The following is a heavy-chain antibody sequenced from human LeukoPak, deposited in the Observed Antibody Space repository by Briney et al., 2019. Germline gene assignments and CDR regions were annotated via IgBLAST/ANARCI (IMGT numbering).Heavy chain of an antibody. V-gene: IGHV4-34*01. Sequence: PSETLSLTCAVYGGSFSGYYWSWIRQPPGKGLEWIGEINHSGSTNYNPSLKSRVTTSVDTSKNQFSLKLSSVTAADTAVYYCTRGTTNGLPGYWGQGTLVTVSS. CDR2: INHSGST. CDR1: GGSFSGYY. CDR3: TRGTTNGLPGY. J-gene: IGHJ4*02. D-gene: IGHD2-8*01.